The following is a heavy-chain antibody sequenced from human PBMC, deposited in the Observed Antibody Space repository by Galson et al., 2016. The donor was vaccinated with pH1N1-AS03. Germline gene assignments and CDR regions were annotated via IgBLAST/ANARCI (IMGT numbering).Heavy chain of an antibody. J-gene: IGHJ4*02. CDR3: FEINNG. CDR1: GFTFSRYW. Sequence: SLRLSCAASGFTFSRYWMSFARQAPGKGLEWVANINQYGSEIYYVDSVKGRFTISRDNAKNSLYLQMNSLRAEDTAVYYCFEINNGGGQGTLVTVSS. V-gene: IGHV3-7*01. D-gene: IGHD2-8*01. CDR2: INQYGSEI.